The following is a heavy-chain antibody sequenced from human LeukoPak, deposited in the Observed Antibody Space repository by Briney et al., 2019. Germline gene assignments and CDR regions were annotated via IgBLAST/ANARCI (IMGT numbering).Heavy chain of an antibody. CDR1: GFTFSSYS. J-gene: IGHJ6*02. CDR2: ISSSSSTI. Sequence: GGSLRLSCAASGFTFSSYSMNWVRQAPGKGLEWVSYISSSSSTIYYADSVKGRFTISRDNAKNSLYLQMNSLRAEDTAVYYCAKVRTYFYHGLDVWGQGTTVTVSS. V-gene: IGHV3-48*01. D-gene: IGHD1-14*01. CDR3: AKVRTYFYHGLDV.